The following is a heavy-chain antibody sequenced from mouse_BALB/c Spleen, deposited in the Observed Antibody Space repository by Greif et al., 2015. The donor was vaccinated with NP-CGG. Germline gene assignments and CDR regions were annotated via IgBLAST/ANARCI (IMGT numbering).Heavy chain of an antibody. CDR1: GYTFTSYY. J-gene: IGHJ2*01. Sequence: QVQLQQPGAELVKPGASVKLSCKASGYTFTSYYMYWVKQRPGQGLEWIGEINPSNGGTNFNEKFKSKATLTVDKSSSTAYMQLSSLTSEDSAVYYCTRDDGYYFDYWGQGTTLTVSS. CDR3: TRDDGYYFDY. V-gene: IGHV1S81*02. D-gene: IGHD2-3*01. CDR2: INPSNGGT.